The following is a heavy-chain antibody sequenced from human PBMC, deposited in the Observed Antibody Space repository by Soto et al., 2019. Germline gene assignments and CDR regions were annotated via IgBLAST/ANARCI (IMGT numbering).Heavy chain of an antibody. CDR2: INHSGST. D-gene: IGHD2-15*01. J-gene: IGHJ5*02. V-gene: IGHV4-34*01. CDR1: GGSFSGYY. CDR3: ARRNYCSGGSCSNWFDP. Sequence: QVQLQQWGAGLLKPSETLSLTCAVYGGSFSGYYWSWIRQPPGKGLEWIGEINHSGSTNYNPSLKSRVTISVDTSKHQFSLKLSSVTAADTAVYYCARRNYCSGGSCSNWFDPWGQGTLVTVSS.